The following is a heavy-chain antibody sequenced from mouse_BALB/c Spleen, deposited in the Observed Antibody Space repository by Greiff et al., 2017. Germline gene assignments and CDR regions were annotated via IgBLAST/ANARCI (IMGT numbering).Heavy chain of an antibody. Sequence: VQLKQSGPELVKPGASVKMSCKASGYTFTSYVMHWVKQKPGQGLEWIGYINPYNDGTKYNEKFKGKATLTSDKSSSTAYMELSSLTSEDSAVYYCARGGVRLAMDYWGQGTSVTVSS. CDR1: GYTFTSYV. CDR3: ARGGVRLAMDY. D-gene: IGHD2-14*01. V-gene: IGHV1-14*01. J-gene: IGHJ4*01. CDR2: INPYNDGT.